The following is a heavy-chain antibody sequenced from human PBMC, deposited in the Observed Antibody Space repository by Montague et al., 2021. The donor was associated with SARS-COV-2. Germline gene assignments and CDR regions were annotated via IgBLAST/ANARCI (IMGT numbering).Heavy chain of an antibody. J-gene: IGHJ4*02. CDR2: ISGRGSYT. D-gene: IGHD1-14*01. V-gene: IGHV3-11*03. Sequence: SLRLSCAASGFTFSDYYMSWIRQAPGKGLEWVSYISGRGSYTDYADSVKGRFTISRDHARKSLYLEMNSLRAEDTAVYYCARLVGVESNRRDYFNYWGQGTLVTVSS. CDR1: GFTFSDYY. CDR3: ARLVGVESNRRDYFNY.